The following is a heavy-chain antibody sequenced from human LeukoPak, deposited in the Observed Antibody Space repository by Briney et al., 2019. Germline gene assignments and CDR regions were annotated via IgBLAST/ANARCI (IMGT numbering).Heavy chain of an antibody. Sequence: PGGSLRLSCAASGFTFSSFAMSWVRHAPGKGLDWVSAISGGSDNTYYADSVKGRFTISRDNYKNTLDLHMSSLTADDTAVYYCANMQLVKGVFEIWGQGTRVTVSS. V-gene: IGHV3-23*01. CDR1: GFTFSSFA. J-gene: IGHJ3*02. CDR2: ISGGSDNT. CDR3: ANMQLVKGVFEI. D-gene: IGHD6-13*01.